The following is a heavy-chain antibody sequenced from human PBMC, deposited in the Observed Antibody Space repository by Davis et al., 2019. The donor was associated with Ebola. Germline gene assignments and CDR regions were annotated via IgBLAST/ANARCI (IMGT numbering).Heavy chain of an antibody. Sequence: GESLKISCAASGFTFSTYAMGWVRQAPGKGLEWVSLSVISGSGETPYYADSVRGRFTFSRDDSKDMLYLQMDSLRAEDAAVYYCAKADIGGSFWGYFDSWGQGTLVTVSS. CDR3: AKADIGGSFWGYFDS. V-gene: IGHV3-23*01. CDR1: GFTFSTYA. CDR2: ISGSGETP. J-gene: IGHJ4*02. D-gene: IGHD2-15*01.